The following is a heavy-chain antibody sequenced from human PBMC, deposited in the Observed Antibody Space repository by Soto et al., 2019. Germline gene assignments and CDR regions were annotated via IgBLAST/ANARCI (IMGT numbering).Heavy chain of an antibody. CDR2: IYYSGST. CDR3: ARDSASYNGNGRDYYGMDV. CDR1: GGSISSYY. V-gene: IGHV4-59*01. D-gene: IGHD1-20*01. Sequence: SETLSLTCTVSGGSISSYYWSWIRQPPGKGLEWIGYIYYSGSTNYNPSLKSRVTISVDTSKNQFPLKLSSVTAADTAVYYCARDSASYNGNGRDYYGMDVWGQGTTVTV. J-gene: IGHJ6*02.